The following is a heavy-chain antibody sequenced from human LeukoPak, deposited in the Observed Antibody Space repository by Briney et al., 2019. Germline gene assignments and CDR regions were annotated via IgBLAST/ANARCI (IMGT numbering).Heavy chain of an antibody. CDR1: GFTFSSYW. J-gene: IGHJ4*01. V-gene: IGHV3-7*01. D-gene: IGHD6-13*01. CDR3: ARDGTAAGLYFDL. Sequence: GGSLRLSCAVSGFTFSSYWMNWVRQAPGKGLEWVASIKQDGGEKSYVDSVKGRSTISRDNAKNSLYLQMSSLRAEDTAVYYCARDGTAAGLYFDLWGQGTLVTVSS. CDR2: IKQDGGEK.